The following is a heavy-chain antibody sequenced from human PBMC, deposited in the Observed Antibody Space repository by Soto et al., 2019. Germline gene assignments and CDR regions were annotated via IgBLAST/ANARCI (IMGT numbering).Heavy chain of an antibody. D-gene: IGHD6-13*01. CDR2: INHSGST. CDR3: ARVRRQQLVPGPFDY. CDR1: GGSFSGYY. V-gene: IGHV4-34*01. Sequence: QVQLQQWGAGLLKPSETLSLTCAVYGGSFSGYYWSWIRQPPGKGLEWIGEINHSGSTTYNPSLKSRVTISVDTSKNQFSLKLSSVTAADTAVYYCARVRRQQLVPGPFDYWGQGTLVTVSS. J-gene: IGHJ4*02.